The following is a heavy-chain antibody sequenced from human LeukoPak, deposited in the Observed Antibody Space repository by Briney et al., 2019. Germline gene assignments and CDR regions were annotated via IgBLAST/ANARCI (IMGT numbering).Heavy chain of an antibody. V-gene: IGHV1-69*13. Sequence: ASVKVPCKASGGTFSSYAISWVRQAPGQGLEWMGGIIPIFGTANYAQKFQGRVTITADESTSTAYMELSSLRSEDTAVYYCARDAARDGYNNYWGQGTLVTVSS. J-gene: IGHJ4*02. D-gene: IGHD5-24*01. CDR3: ARDAARDGYNNY. CDR2: IIPIFGTA. CDR1: GGTFSSYA.